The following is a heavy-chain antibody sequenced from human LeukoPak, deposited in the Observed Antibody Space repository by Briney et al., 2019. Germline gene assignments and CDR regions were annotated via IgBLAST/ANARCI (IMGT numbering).Heavy chain of an antibody. CDR1: GGTFSSYA. J-gene: IGHJ4*02. Sequence: ASVEVSCKASGGTFSSYAISWVRQAPGQGLEWMGRIIPIFGTANYAQKFQGRVTITTDESTSTAYMELSSLRSEDTAVYYCARDARTILEYSGYEARLYYFDLWAEGTLVTVSS. V-gene: IGHV1-69*05. CDR3: ARDARTILEYSGYEARLYYFDL. CDR2: IIPIFGTA. D-gene: IGHD5-12*01.